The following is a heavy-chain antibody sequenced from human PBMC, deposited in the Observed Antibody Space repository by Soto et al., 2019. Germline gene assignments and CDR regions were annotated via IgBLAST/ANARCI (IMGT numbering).Heavy chain of an antibody. CDR1: GFTFNNYG. J-gene: IGHJ4*02. Sequence: QVQLVESGGGVVQPGRSLRLSCAASGFTFNNYGMHWVRQAPGKGLEWVAVIWYDGSNKYYADSVKGRFTISRDNSKNTLYLQMNSLRAEDKAVYYCARGGYYYGSGSPYWGQGTLVTVSS. D-gene: IGHD3-10*01. CDR2: IWYDGSNK. CDR3: ARGGYYYGSGSPY. V-gene: IGHV3-33*01.